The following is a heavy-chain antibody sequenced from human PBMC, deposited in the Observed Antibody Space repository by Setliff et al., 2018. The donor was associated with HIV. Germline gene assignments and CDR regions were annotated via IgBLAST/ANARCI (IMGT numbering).Heavy chain of an antibody. CDR3: ARGLVVVTDSDYDTNYYYYYYMDV. Sequence: PSETLSLTCTVSGGSISSGGYYWSWIRQHPGKGLEWIGYIYYSGSTYYTPSLKSRVTISIDTSKNQFSLKRSSVTAADTAVYYCARGLVVVTDSDYDTNYYYYYYMDVWGKGTTVTVSS. J-gene: IGHJ6*03. CDR1: GGSISSGGYY. D-gene: IGHD5-12*01. V-gene: IGHV4-31*03. CDR2: IYYSGST.